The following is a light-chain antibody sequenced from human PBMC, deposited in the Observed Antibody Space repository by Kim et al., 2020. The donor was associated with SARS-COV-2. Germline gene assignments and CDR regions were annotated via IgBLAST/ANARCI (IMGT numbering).Light chain of an antibody. CDR3: ASYASTYRLI. CDR1: SSDVGAYDY. CDR2: EVA. J-gene: IGLJ2*01. V-gene: IGLV2-11*01. Sequence: QSALTQPGSLSGSPGQSVTISCTGSSSDVGAYDYVSWYQQHPGKAPKLIIYEVARRPSGVPYRLSGSKSGNTASLTISGLQAEDEADYYCASYASTYRLIFGGGTQLTVL.